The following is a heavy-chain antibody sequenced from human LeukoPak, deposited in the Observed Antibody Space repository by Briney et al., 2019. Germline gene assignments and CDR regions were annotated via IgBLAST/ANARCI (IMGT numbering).Heavy chain of an antibody. CDR2: MSWNSGSI. Sequence: GGSLRLSCAASGFTFDDYAMHWVRQAPGKGLEWVSGMSWNSGSIGYADSVKGRFTISRDNAKNSLYLQMNSLRAEDTALYYCAKDTGYYYDSSNFLAYWGQGTLVTVSS. CDR3: AKDTGYYYDSSNFLAY. V-gene: IGHV3-9*01. D-gene: IGHD3-22*01. CDR1: GFTFDDYA. J-gene: IGHJ4*02.